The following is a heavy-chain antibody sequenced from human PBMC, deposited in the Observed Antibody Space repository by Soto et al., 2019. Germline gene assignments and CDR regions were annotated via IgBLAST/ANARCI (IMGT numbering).Heavy chain of an antibody. CDR1: DFTFSNSL. CDR2: INQAGSET. CDR3: AREKSNGAWSWFDP. Sequence: GGSLRLSCVASDFTFSNSLMTWVRQAPGKGLESVAKINQAGSETYYVDSVKGRFTISRDNAEKSLYLQMNSLRAEDTAVYYCAREKSNGAWSWFDPWGQGTMVTV. D-gene: IGHD6-19*01. V-gene: IGHV3-7*01. J-gene: IGHJ5*02.